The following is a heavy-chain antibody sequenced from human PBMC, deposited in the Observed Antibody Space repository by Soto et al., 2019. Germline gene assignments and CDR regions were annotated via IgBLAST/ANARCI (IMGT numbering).Heavy chain of an antibody. CDR3: ARTHGDYYDSSGYHDDAFDI. V-gene: IGHV1-2*04. CDR1: GYTFTGYY. Sequence: ASVKVSCKASGYTFTGYYMHWVRQAPGQGLEWMGWINPNSGGTNYAQKFQDWVTMTRDTSVSTAYKELSRLRSDDTAVYYCARTHGDYYDSSGYHDDAFDIWGQGTMVTVSS. D-gene: IGHD3-22*01. CDR2: INPNSGGT. J-gene: IGHJ3*02.